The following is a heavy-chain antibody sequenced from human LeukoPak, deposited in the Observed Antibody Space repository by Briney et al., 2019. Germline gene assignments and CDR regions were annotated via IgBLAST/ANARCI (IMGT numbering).Heavy chain of an antibody. J-gene: IGHJ4*02. CDR2: ISTYGGST. CDR3: ATSLIWFGELSAPFDY. Sequence: GGSLRLSCEASGFSFSNYAMHWVRQAPGKGLEYVSRISTYGGSTYHANSVKGRFTISRDNSKNTLYLQMGSLRTEDMAVYYCATSLIWFGELSAPFDYWGQGTLVTVSS. V-gene: IGHV3-64*01. D-gene: IGHD3-10*01. CDR1: GFSFSNYA.